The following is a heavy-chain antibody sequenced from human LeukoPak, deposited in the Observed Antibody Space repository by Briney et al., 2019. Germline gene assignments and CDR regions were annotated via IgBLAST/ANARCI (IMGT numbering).Heavy chain of an antibody. CDR1: GYSFTSYW. Sequence: GESLKISCKDSGYSFTSYWIGWVRQMPGKGLEWMGIIYPGDSDTRYSPSFQGQVTISADKSINTAYLQWSSLRASDTAIYYCAGQSRSAWYVFDFWGQGTLVTVSS. D-gene: IGHD6-19*01. CDR3: AGQSRSAWYVFDF. J-gene: IGHJ4*02. CDR2: IYPGDSDT. V-gene: IGHV5-51*01.